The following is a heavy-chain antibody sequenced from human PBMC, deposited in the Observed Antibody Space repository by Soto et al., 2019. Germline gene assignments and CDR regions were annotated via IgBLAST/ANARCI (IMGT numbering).Heavy chain of an antibody. Sequence: PGGSLSLSCQASVFNVDNYGMHWVRQAPGKGLEWVAVITYDGSFQYYADSVKGRFTISRDNSKNTLFLHLNTLKPEDTAVYHCAKDRVGGTFYTPLGFWGQGTLVTVSS. J-gene: IGHJ4*02. V-gene: IGHV3-30*18. D-gene: IGHD1-7*01. CDR2: ITYDGSFQ. CDR1: VFNVDNYG. CDR3: AKDRVGGTFYTPLGF.